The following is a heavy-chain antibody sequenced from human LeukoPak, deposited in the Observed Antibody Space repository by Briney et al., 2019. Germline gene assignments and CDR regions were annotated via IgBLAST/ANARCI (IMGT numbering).Heavy chain of an antibody. D-gene: IGHD3-3*01. J-gene: IGHJ6*03. CDR2: ISSYNGNT. CDR3: ARIPPNYDSTTYYYYMDV. Sequence: ASVKVSCKASGYTFTSYGITWVRQAPGQGLEWMGWISSYNGNTEYAQKLQGRVTMTTDTSTNTAYMELRSLRSDDTAVYYCARIPPNYDSTTYYYYMDVWGKGTTVTVSS. V-gene: IGHV1-18*01. CDR1: GYTFTSYG.